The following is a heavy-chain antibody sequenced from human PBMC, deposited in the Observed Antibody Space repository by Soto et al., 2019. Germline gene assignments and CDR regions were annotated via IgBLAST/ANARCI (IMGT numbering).Heavy chain of an antibody. CDR2: ISGSGGST. J-gene: IGHJ4*02. Sequence: GGSLRLSCAASGFTFSSYAMSWVRQAPGKGLEWVSAISGSGGSTYYADSVKGRFTISRDNSKNTLYLQMNSLRAGDTAVYYCAKVLDSYYYDSSGHFDYWGQGTLVTVSS. V-gene: IGHV3-23*01. CDR3: AKVLDSYYYDSSGHFDY. D-gene: IGHD3-22*01. CDR1: GFTFSSYA.